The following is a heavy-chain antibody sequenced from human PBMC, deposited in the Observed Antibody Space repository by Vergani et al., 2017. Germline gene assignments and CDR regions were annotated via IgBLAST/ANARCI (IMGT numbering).Heavy chain of an antibody. CDR1: GGTFSSYA. CDR3: ARLGDLAGGYYYGMDV. CDR2: IIPLFGTA. V-gene: IGHV1-69*01. J-gene: IGHJ6*02. Sequence: QVQLVQSGAEVKKPGSSVKVSCKASGGTFSSYAISWVRQAPGQGLEWMGGIIPLFGTANYAQKFQGRVTITADESTSTAYMELSSLRSEDTAVYYCARLGDLAGGYYYGMDVWGQGTTVTVSS.